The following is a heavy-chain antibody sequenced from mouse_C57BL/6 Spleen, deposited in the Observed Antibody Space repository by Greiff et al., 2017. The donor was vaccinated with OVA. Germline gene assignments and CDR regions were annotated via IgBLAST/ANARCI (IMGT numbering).Heavy chain of an antibody. CDR1: GYAFSSSW. CDR2: IYPGDGDT. CDR3: APLPDY. V-gene: IGHV1-82*01. D-gene: IGHD2-10*01. Sequence: VQLQESGPELVKPGASVKISCKASGYAFSSSWMNWVKQRPGKGLEWIGRIYPGDGDTNYNGKFKGKATLTADKSSSTAYMQLSSLTSEDSAVYFCAPLPDYWGQGTSVTVSS. J-gene: IGHJ4*01.